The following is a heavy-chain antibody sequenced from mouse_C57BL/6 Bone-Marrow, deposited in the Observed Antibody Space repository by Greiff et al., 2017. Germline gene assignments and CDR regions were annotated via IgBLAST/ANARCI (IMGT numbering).Heavy chain of an antibody. CDR2: LDPSDSYT. J-gene: IGHJ3*01. Sequence: QVQLQQPGAELVMPGASVKLSCKASGYTFTSYWMHWVKQRPGQGLEWIGELDPSDSYTNYNQKFKGKSTLTVDKSSSTAYMQLSSLTSEDSAVYYCARPYGSSFFAYWGQGTLVTVSA. CDR1: GYTFTSYW. CDR3: ARPYGSSFFAY. D-gene: IGHD1-1*01. V-gene: IGHV1-69*01.